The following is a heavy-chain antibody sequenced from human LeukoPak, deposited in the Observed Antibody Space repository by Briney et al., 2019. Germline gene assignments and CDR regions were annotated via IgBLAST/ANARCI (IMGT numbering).Heavy chain of an antibody. J-gene: IGHJ6*02. CDR1: GYTFTSYA. CDR2: INAGNGNT. Sequence: ASVKVSCKASGYTFTSYAMHWVRQAPGQRLEWMGWINAGNGNTKYSQKFQGRVTITRDTSASTAYMEPSSLRSEDTAVYYCAGSYYDFWSGSGHYGMDVWGQGTTVTVSS. CDR3: AGSYYDFWSGSGHYGMDV. D-gene: IGHD3-3*01. V-gene: IGHV1-3*01.